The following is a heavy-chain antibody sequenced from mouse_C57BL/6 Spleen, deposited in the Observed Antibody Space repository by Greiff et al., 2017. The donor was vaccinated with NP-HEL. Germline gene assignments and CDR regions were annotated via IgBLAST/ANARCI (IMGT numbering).Heavy chain of an antibody. CDR3: ARCYYYGSSPYYYAMDY. Sequence: VQLQQPGAELVKPGASVKLSCKASGYTFTSYWMHWVKQRPGQGLEWIGMIHPNSGSTNYNEKFKSKATLTVDKSSITAYMQLSSLTSEDSAVYYCARCYYYGSSPYYYAMDYWGQGTSVTVSS. CDR1: GYTFTSYW. CDR2: IHPNSGST. J-gene: IGHJ4*01. D-gene: IGHD1-1*01. V-gene: IGHV1-64*01.